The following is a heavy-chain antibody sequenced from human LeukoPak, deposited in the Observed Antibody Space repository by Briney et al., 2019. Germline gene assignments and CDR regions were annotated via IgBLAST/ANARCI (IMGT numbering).Heavy chain of an antibody. CDR1: GYTFTSYG. Sequence: ASVKVSCKASGYTFTSYGISWVRQAPGQGLEWMGWISAYNGNTNYAQKLQGRVTITRNTSISTAYMELSSLRSEDTAVYYCARGIKPRPYDFWGGYYADYWGQGTLVTVSS. J-gene: IGHJ4*02. D-gene: IGHD3-3*01. CDR3: ARGIKPRPYDFWGGYYADY. CDR2: ISAYNGNT. V-gene: IGHV1-18*01.